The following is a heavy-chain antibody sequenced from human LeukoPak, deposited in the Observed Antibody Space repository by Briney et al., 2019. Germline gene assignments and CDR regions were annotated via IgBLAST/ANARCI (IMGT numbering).Heavy chain of an antibody. Sequence: PGGSLLLSCAASGFPFSSYSMNWVRQAPGKGLEWVSSISSSSSYIYYADSVKGRFTISRDNAKNSLYLQMNSLRAEDTAVYYCARAILGPTGRWGQGTLVTVSS. CDR3: ARAILGPTGR. CDR1: GFPFSSYS. CDR2: ISSSSSYI. D-gene: IGHD3-3*01. V-gene: IGHV3-21*01. J-gene: IGHJ4*02.